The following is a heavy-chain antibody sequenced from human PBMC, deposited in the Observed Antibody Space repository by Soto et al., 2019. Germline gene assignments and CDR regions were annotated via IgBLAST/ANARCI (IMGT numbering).Heavy chain of an antibody. Sequence: SVKVSCKASGGTFSSYAISWVRQAPGQGLEWMGGIIPIFGTANYAQKFQGRVTITADKSTSTAYMELSSLRSEDTAVYYCAREPGVGSYYGSGSYYRVSDAFDIWDQGTMVTVSS. CDR1: GGTFSSYA. CDR3: AREPGVGSYYGSGSYYRVSDAFDI. CDR2: IIPIFGTA. D-gene: IGHD3-10*01. J-gene: IGHJ3*02. V-gene: IGHV1-69*06.